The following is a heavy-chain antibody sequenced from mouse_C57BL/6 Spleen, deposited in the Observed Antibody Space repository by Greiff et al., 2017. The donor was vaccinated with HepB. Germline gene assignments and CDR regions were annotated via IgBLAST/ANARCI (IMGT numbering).Heavy chain of an antibody. V-gene: IGHV1-22*01. D-gene: IGHD2-12*01. J-gene: IGHJ4*01. CDR2: INPNNGGT. CDR3: ARWRYSAMDY. CDR1: GYTFTDYN. Sequence: VHVKQSGPELVKPGASVKMSCKASGYTFTDYNMHWVKQSHGKSLEWIGYINPNNGGTSYNQKFKGKATLTVNKSSSTAYMELRSLTSEDSAVYYCARWRYSAMDYWGQGTSVTVSS.